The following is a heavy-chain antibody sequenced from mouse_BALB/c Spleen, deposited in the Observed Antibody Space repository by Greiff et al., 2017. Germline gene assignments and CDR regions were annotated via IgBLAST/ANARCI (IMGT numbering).Heavy chain of an antibody. CDR2: ISYDGSN. Sequence: DVKLQESGPGLVKPSQSLSLTCSVTGYSITSGYYWNWIRQFPGNKLEWMGYISYDGSNNYNPSLKNRISITRDTSKNQFFLKLNSVTTEDTATYYCASWDYYGSSYEFAYWGQGTLVTVSA. CDR3: ASWDYYGSSYEFAY. J-gene: IGHJ3*01. V-gene: IGHV3-6*02. D-gene: IGHD1-1*01. CDR1: GYSITSGYY.